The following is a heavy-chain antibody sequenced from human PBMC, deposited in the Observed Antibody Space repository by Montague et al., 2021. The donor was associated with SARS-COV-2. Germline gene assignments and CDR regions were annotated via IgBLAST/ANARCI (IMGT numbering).Heavy chain of an antibody. V-gene: IGHV4-59*01. CDR3: ARENTVTTFGGPYYIDS. CDR1: GGSISSYY. Sequence: SETLSLTCTVSGGSISSYYWNWIRQSPGKGLEWIGYIYYSGSTKYNPPLKSRVTISVDTSKNQFSLKLSSVTAADTAVYYCARENTVTTFGGPYYIDSWGQGTLVTVSA. CDR2: IYYSGST. J-gene: IGHJ4*02. D-gene: IGHD4-17*01.